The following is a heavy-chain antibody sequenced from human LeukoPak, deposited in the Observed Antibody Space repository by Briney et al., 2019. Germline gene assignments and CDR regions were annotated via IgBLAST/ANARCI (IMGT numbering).Heavy chain of an antibody. V-gene: IGHV1-46*01. Sequence: ASVKVSCKASGYTFTIYYTHGVRPAPGQGVEWMGIINPSGTSTSYPQNFQGRVTMTRDTSTSTVYMELSSLTSDDTAAYYCVRGASDTSGYYYVLDYWGQGTLVTVSS. J-gene: IGHJ4*02. D-gene: IGHD3-22*01. CDR2: INPSGTST. CDR3: VRGASDTSGYYYVLDY. CDR1: GYTFTIYY.